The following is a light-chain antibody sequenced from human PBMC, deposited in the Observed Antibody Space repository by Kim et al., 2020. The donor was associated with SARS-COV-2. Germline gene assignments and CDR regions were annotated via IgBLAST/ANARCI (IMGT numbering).Light chain of an antibody. J-gene: IGKJ2*01. Sequence: GNNYFDWYLQKPGQSPQLLIYSGSNRASGVPDRFSGSGSGTDFTLKISRVEADDAGVYYCMQTLQTPYTFGQGTKLE. V-gene: IGKV2-28*01. CDR2: SGS. CDR3: MQTLQTPYT. CDR1: GNNY.